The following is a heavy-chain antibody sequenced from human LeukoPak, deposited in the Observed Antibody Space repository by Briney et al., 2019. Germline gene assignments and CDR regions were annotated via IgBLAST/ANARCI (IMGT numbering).Heavy chain of an antibody. Sequence: PSETLSLTCTVSGGSVSSGSYYWSCIRQPPGKGLEWIVYIYYSGSTNYNPSLKSRVTISVDTSKNQFSLKLSSVTAADTAVYYCARVHTTVTTYYFDYWGQGTLVTVSS. CDR3: ARVHTTVTTYYFDY. CDR2: IYYSGST. J-gene: IGHJ4*02. V-gene: IGHV4-61*01. D-gene: IGHD4-17*01. CDR1: GGSVSSGSYY.